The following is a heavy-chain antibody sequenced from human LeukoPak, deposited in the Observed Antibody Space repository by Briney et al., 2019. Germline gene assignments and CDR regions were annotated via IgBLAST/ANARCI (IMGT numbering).Heavy chain of an antibody. CDR1: VGFNSSHY. D-gene: IGHD5-18*01. CDR3: ARIKDVDTAMEREGFGY. Sequence: PSQTLSLTCTVSVGFNSSHYWRWIRQPPGKGLECIGNIFYSGSTNYNPSLMSRVTISIDTSKNQFSLKLTSVTAADTAVYYCARIKDVDTAMEREGFGYWGQGTLVSVSS. CDR2: IFYSGST. V-gene: IGHV4-59*11. J-gene: IGHJ4*02.